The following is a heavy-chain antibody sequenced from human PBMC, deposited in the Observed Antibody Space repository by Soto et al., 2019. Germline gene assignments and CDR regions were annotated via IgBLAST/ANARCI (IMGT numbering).Heavy chain of an antibody. CDR1: GYTFTSYG. CDR3: SRDLHGDLYF. CDR2: ISAYNGNT. V-gene: IGHV1-18*01. J-gene: IGHJ4*02. Sequence: QVQLVQSGAEVKKPGASVKVSCKASGYTFTSYGISWVRQAPGQGLEWMGWISAYNGNTHYAQKLQGRVTMTTDTSMRTAYMELRSLRSDATDVYYCSRDLHGDLYFWGKGTLVTVSS. D-gene: IGHD4-17*01.